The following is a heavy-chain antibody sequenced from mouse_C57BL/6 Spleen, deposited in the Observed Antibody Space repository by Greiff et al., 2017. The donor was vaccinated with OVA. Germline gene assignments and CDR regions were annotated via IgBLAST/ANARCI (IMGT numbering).Heavy chain of an antibody. D-gene: IGHD2-4*01. CDR2: IYPGNGDT. CDR3: AKETYYDYERYFDV. Sequence: QVQLKQSGAELVRPGASVKMSCKASGYTFTSYNMHWVKQTPRQGLEWIGAIYPGNGDTSYNQKFKGKATLTVDKSSSTAYMQLSSLTSEDSAVYFCAKETYYDYERYFDVWGTGTTVTVSS. J-gene: IGHJ1*03. CDR1: GYTFTSYN. V-gene: IGHV1-12*01.